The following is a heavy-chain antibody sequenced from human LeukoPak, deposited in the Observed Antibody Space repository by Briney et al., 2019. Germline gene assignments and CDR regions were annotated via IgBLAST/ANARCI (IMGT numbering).Heavy chain of an antibody. V-gene: IGHV1-58*02. J-gene: IGHJ6*03. CDR2: IVVGSGNT. Sequence: SVKVSCKASGFTFSSSTMQWVRQARGQRLEWMGWIVVGSGNTKYAQKFQERVTISRDMSTTTAYMEVGSLRSEDTAVYYCATSGRDSSSWHYYYYMDVWGKGTTVTVSS. CDR3: ATSGRDSSSWHYYYYMDV. D-gene: IGHD6-13*01. CDR1: GFTFSSST.